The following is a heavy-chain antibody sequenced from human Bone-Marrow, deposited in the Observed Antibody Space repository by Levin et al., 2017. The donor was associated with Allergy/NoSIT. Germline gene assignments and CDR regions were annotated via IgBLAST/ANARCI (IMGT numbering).Heavy chain of an antibody. D-gene: IGHD1-14*01. J-gene: IGHJ4*02. CDR2: ISWNSGSI. Sequence: PGGSLRLSCAASGFTFDDYAMHWVRQAPGKGLEWVSSISWNSGSIGYADSVKGRFTISRDNTKNSLYLQMNSLRAEDTALYYCAKDSASDSGFNRQVNWGQGTLVTVSS. CDR1: GFTFDDYA. CDR3: AKDSASDSGFNRQVN. V-gene: IGHV3-9*01.